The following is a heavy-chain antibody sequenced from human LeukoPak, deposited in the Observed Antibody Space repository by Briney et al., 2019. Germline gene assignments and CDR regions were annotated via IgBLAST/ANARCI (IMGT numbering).Heavy chain of an antibody. Sequence: SETLSLTCTVSSASVSSGGYYWSWLRQPPGKGLEWIGYIYYSGSTNYNPSLKSRVTISVDTSKNQFSLKVSSVTAADTAVYYCARRGGSGRSFDYWGQGTLVTVSS. CDR2: IYYSGST. CDR1: SASVSSGGYY. D-gene: IGHD3-10*01. V-gene: IGHV4-61*08. CDR3: ARRGGSGRSFDY. J-gene: IGHJ4*02.